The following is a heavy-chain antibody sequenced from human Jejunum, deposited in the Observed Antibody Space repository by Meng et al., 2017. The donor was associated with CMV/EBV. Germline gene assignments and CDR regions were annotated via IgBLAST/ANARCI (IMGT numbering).Heavy chain of an antibody. J-gene: IGHJ6*02. CDR1: EFSFSSHN. Sequence: EFSFSSHNMNWVRQAPGKGLERVASISTTSTYIYYADPVKGRFTISRDNAKNSLYLQMNSLRVEDTAVYYCANQMPWNYYYGMDLWGQGTTVTVSS. CDR2: ISTTSTYI. CDR3: ANQMPWNYYYGMDL. V-gene: IGHV3-21*01. D-gene: IGHD2-2*01.